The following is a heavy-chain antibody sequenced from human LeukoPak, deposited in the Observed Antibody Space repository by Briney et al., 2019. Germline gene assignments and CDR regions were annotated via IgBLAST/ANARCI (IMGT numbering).Heavy chain of an antibody. D-gene: IGHD2-8*01. CDR1: GFTFSSYA. J-gene: IGHJ4*02. CDR2: ISDTGATT. CDR3: AKDTSIGRYCTNGVCSPFDY. Sequence: QPGGSLRRSCAGSGFTFSSYAMSWVRQAPGKGLEWVSAISDTGATTYDADSVKGRFTISRDNSRSTLYLQMNSLRAEDTALYYCAKDTSIGRYCTNGVCSPFDYWGQGTLVTASS. V-gene: IGHV3-23*01.